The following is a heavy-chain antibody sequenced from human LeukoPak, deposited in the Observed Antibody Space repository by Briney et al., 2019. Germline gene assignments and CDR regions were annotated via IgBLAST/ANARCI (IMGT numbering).Heavy chain of an antibody. CDR2: ISYDGSNK. J-gene: IGHJ5*02. CDR3: ARAFFATTVVTGWFDP. CDR1: GFTFSSYA. Sequence: GRSLRLSCAASGFTFSSYAMHWVRQAPGKGLEWVAVISYDGSNKYYADSVKGRFTISRDNSKNTLYLQMNSLRAEDTAVYYCARAFFATTVVTGWFDPWGQGTLVAVSS. V-gene: IGHV3-30*07. D-gene: IGHD4-23*01.